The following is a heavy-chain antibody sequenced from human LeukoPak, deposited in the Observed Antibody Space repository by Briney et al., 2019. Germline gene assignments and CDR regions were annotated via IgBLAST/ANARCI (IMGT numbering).Heavy chain of an antibody. J-gene: IGHJ4*02. CDR1: GFTFSSYG. CDR3: ARDHPNGYIAVAGTIDY. Sequence: QPGGSLRLSCAASGFTFSSYGMSWVRQAPGKGLEWVSAISGSGGSTYYADSVKGRFTISRDNSKNTLYLQMNSLRAEDTAVYYCARDHPNGYIAVAGTIDYWGQGTLVTVSS. CDR2: ISGSGGST. D-gene: IGHD6-19*01. V-gene: IGHV3-23*01.